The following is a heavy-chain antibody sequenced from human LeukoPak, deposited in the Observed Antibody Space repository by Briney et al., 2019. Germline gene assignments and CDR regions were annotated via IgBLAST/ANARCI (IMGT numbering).Heavy chain of an antibody. CDR3: ARLRGVDFDY. Sequence: SETLSLTCTVSGGSISSGSYYWSWIRQPAGKGLEWIGRINTSGSTNYNPSLKSRVTISVDTSKNQFSLKLSSVTAADTAVYYCARLRGVDFDYWGQGTLVTVSS. V-gene: IGHV4-61*02. CDR2: INTSGST. CDR1: GGSISSGSYY. J-gene: IGHJ4*02. D-gene: IGHD3-10*01.